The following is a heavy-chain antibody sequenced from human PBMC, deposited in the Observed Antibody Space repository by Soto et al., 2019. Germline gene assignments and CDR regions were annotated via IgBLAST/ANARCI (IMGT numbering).Heavy chain of an antibody. CDR2: INHSGST. V-gene: IGHV4-34*01. Sequence: QVQLQQWGAGLLKPSETLSLTCAVYGGSFSGYYWSWIRQPPGKGLEWIGEINHSGSTNYNPSLKSGVTISVDTSKNQFSLKLSAVTAADTAVYYCARSYYDSSGYYYVGFDYWGQGTLVTVSS. CDR1: GGSFSGYY. D-gene: IGHD3-22*01. J-gene: IGHJ4*02. CDR3: ARSYYDSSGYYYVGFDY.